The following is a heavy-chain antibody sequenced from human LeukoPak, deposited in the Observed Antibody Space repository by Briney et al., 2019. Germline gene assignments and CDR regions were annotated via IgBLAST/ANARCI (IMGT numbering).Heavy chain of an antibody. Sequence: SETLSLTCTVSGGSLSSYYWTWIRQPPGKGLEWIGYIYSSGSTNYNPSLKSRVTISVNTSKNHFSLNLSSVTAADTAVYYCARWGSIAAARFDYWGQGTLVTVSS. CDR1: GGSLSSYY. CDR3: ARWGSIAAARFDY. D-gene: IGHD6-13*01. V-gene: IGHV4-59*01. CDR2: IYSSGST. J-gene: IGHJ4*02.